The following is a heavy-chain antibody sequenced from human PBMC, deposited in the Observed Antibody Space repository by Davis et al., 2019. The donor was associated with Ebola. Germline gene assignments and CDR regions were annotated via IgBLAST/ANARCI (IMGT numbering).Heavy chain of an antibody. J-gene: IGHJ4*02. CDR3: AGEVLGVHKFDY. Sequence: PSETLSLTCTVSGGSISSGSYYWSWIRQPAGKGLEWIGHIYTSGSTNYNPSLKSRVTISVDTSKNQFSLKLSSVTAADTAVYYCAGEVLGVHKFDYWGQGTLVTVSS. V-gene: IGHV4-61*09. CDR1: GGSISSGSYY. CDR2: IYTSGST. D-gene: IGHD2-8*02.